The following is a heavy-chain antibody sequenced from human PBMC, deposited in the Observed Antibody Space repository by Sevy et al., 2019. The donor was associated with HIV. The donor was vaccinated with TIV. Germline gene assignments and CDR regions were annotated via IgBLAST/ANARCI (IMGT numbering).Heavy chain of an antibody. D-gene: IGHD6-13*01. V-gene: IGHV3-30*03. J-gene: IGHJ4*02. Sequence: GGSLRLSCAASGFTFSSHGMHWVRQAPGKGLEWVAVMSYDGSYKSYGDSVKGRFTISRDDSKNHLYLQMNSLRPEDTAMYYCARDSGYSINWYPAYWGQGTLVTVSS. CDR2: MSYDGSYK. CDR1: GFTFSSHG. CDR3: ARDSGYSINWYPAY.